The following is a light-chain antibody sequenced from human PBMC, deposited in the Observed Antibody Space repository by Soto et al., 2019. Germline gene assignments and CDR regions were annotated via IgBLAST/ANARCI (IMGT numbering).Light chain of an antibody. CDR3: STLV. J-gene: IGLJ2*01. CDR2: NVY. V-gene: IGLV2-14*03. CDR1: SSDVGGYNF. Sequence: QSALTQPASVSGSPGQSITISCTGTSSDVGGYNFVSWYQQHPGKAPKLMLYNVYDRPSGISHRFSGSRSGNTASLTISGLQAEDEAHSSSSTLVFGGGTKVTVL.